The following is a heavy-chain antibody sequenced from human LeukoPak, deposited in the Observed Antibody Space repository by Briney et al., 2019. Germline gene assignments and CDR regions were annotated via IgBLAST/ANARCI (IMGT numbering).Heavy chain of an antibody. CDR3: ARGDYYYDSSGYPGDY. D-gene: IGHD3-22*01. Sequence: PGGSLRLSCAASGFTFSSYEMNWVRQAPGKGLEWVSYISSSGSTIYYADSVKGRFTISRDNAKNSLYLQMNSLRAEDMAVYYCARGDYYYDSSGYPGDYWGQGTLVTVSS. CDR1: GFTFSSYE. J-gene: IGHJ4*02. CDR2: ISSSGSTI. V-gene: IGHV3-48*03.